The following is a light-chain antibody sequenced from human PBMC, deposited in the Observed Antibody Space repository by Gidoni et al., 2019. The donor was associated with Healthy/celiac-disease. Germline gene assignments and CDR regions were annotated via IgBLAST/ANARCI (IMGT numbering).Light chain of an antibody. Sequence: DIQLTQSPSSLSASVGDRVTITGRASQSISSYLNGYQQKPGKAPKLLLYAASSLQSGVPSRFCGSGSGTDFPLPISSLQPEDFATYYCQPSYSTPCTFGQGTKVEIK. CDR2: AAS. CDR1: QSISSY. CDR3: QPSYSTPCT. V-gene: IGKV1-39*01. J-gene: IGKJ1*01.